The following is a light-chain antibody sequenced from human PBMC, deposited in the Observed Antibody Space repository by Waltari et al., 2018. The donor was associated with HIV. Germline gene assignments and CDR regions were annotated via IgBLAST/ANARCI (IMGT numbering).Light chain of an antibody. CDR3: QTWTTGIVL. CDR1: TGPSTYA. V-gene: IGLV4-69*01. Sequence: QLVLTQSPSAPAPLTASVRLPCPLSTGPSTYAIADHQDQPEKGRQYLMRLNSDGSYLKGDGIPDRSSGSSSGAERYLIIASLQSEEEADYYCQTWTTGIVLFGGGTKLTVL. J-gene: IGLJ2*01. CDR2: LNSDGSY.